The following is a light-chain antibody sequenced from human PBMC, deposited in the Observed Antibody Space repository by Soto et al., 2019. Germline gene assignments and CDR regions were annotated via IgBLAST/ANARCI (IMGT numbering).Light chain of an antibody. Sequence: EIVLTQSPGTLSLSPGERATLSRRASQSVSSSYLAWYQQKPGQPPRLLIYGASSRATGIPDRFSGTGTGTDFTLTISRLEPEDFAVFYCQHYDSLPITFGQGTRLAIK. CDR2: GAS. V-gene: IGKV3-20*01. J-gene: IGKJ5*01. CDR1: QSVSSSY. CDR3: QHYDSLPIT.